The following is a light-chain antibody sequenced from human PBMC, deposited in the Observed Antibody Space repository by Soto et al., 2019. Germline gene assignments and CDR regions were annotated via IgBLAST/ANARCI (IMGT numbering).Light chain of an antibody. CDR3: AAWDDSLNGLVV. Sequence: QSVLTQPPSASGTPGQRVPISCSGSSSNIGSNTVNWYQQLPGTAPKLLIYSNNQRPSGVPDRFSGSKSGTSASLAISGLQSEDEADYYCAAWDDSLNGLVVFGGGTQLTVL. CDR1: SSNIGSNT. CDR2: SNN. J-gene: IGLJ2*01. V-gene: IGLV1-44*01.